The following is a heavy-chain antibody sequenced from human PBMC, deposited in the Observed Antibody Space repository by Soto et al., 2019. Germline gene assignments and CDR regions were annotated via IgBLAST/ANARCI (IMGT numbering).Heavy chain of an antibody. J-gene: IGHJ4*02. Sequence: SETLSLTCTVSGVSISSSIYYWGWIRQPPGKGLEWIGSIYYSGSTYYNPSLKSRVTISVDTSKNQFSLKLSSVTAADTAVYYCARSMTTVVTLDYWGQGTLVTVSS. CDR1: GVSISSSIYY. D-gene: IGHD4-17*01. CDR2: IYYSGST. V-gene: IGHV4-39*01. CDR3: ARSMTTVVTLDY.